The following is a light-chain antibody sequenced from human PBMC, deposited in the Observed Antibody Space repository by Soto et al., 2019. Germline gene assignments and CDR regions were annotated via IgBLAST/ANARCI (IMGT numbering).Light chain of an antibody. CDR1: QDISTY. CDR2: GAS. Sequence: DIQLTQSPSFLSASVGDRVTITCRASQDISTYLAWYEQKPGKAPKLLISGASTLQSGVPSRFSGHGSGTEFTLTISSLQPEDLAAYRCQQTNTYRFTFGPGTTVDIK. J-gene: IGKJ3*01. CDR3: QQTNTYRFT. V-gene: IGKV1-9*01.